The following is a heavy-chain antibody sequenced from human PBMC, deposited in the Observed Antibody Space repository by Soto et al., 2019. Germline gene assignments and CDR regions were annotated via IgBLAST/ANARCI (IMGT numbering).Heavy chain of an antibody. D-gene: IGHD2-15*01. CDR2: ISYDGSNK. CDR3: ARDSGCSGGSCYSGYFQR. V-gene: IGHV3-30-3*01. Sequence: QVQLVESGGGVVQPGRSLRLSCAASGFTFSSYAMHWVRQAPGKGLEWVAVISYDGSNKYYADSVKGRFTISRDNSKNTLYLQMNSLRAEDTAVYYCARDSGCSGGSCYSGYFQRWGQGTLVTVSS. J-gene: IGHJ1*01. CDR1: GFTFSSYA.